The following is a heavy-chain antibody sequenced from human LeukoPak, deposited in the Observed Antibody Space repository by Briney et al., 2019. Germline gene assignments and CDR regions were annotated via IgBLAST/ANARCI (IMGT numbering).Heavy chain of an antibody. Sequence: PSETLSLTCTVSGGSISSGGYSWSWIRQPPGKGLEWIGYIYHSGSTYYNPSLKSRVTISVDRSKNQFSLKLSSVTAADTAVYYCARHVESEHIVVVIALDAFDIWGQGTMVTVSS. V-gene: IGHV4-30-2*01. CDR1: GGSISSGGYS. CDR3: ARHVESEHIVVVIALDAFDI. CDR2: IYHSGST. D-gene: IGHD2-21*01. J-gene: IGHJ3*02.